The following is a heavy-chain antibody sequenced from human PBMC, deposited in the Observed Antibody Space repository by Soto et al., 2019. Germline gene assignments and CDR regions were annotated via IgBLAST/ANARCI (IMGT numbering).Heavy chain of an antibody. CDR1: GYSFTSYW. V-gene: IGHV5-51*01. J-gene: IGHJ4*02. Sequence: GESLNISCKGSGYSFTSYWIGWVRQMPGKGLEWMGIIYPGDSDTRYSPSFQGQVTISADKSISTAYLQWSSLKASDTAMYYCARLPYYDYVWGSYRPYYFDYWGQGTLVTVSS. CDR3: ARLPYYDYVWGSYRPYYFDY. D-gene: IGHD3-16*02. CDR2: IYPGDSDT.